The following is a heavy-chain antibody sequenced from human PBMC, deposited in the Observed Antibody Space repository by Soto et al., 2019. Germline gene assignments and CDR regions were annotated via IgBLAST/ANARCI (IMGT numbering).Heavy chain of an antibody. V-gene: IGHV4-4*07. CDR2: IYTSGST. D-gene: IGHD6-25*01. Sequence: SETLSLTCTVSGGSISSYYWSWIRQPAGKGLEWIGRIYTSGSTNYNPSLKSRVTMSVDTSKNQFSLKLSSVTAADTAVYYCARVEVSSGRWGYYYYYGMTSGAKGPRSPSP. CDR1: GGSISSYY. J-gene: IGHJ6*02. CDR3: ARVEVSSGRWGYYYYYGMTS.